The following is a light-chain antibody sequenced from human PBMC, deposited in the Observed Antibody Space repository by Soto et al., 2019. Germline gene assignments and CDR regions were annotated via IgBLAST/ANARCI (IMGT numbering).Light chain of an antibody. CDR2: AAS. Sequence: IHLTQSPSSLSASVGDRFTITWRASQSISSYLNWYQQKPGKAPKLLIYAASSLQSGVPSRFSGSGSGTEFTLTISSLQPDDFATYYCQQYNSYWWTFGQGTKVDIK. V-gene: IGKV1-39*01. J-gene: IGKJ1*01. CDR1: QSISSY. CDR3: QQYNSYWWT.